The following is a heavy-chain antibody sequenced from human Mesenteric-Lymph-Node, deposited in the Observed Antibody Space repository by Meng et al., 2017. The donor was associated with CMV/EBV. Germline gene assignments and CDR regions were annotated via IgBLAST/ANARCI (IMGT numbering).Heavy chain of an antibody. V-gene: IGHV3-23*03. CDR3: AKPYYGGNYYWFFDL. CDR2: VYNDGSGT. Sequence: SCKTSGFTFSIYAMSWVRQAPGKGLEWVSVVYNDGSGTYYIDSVKGRFSISRDNSKNTVHLQMNSLRAEDTAVYYCAKPYYGGNYYWFFDLWGRGTLVTVSS. CDR1: GFTFSIYA. J-gene: IGHJ2*01. D-gene: IGHD4/OR15-4a*01.